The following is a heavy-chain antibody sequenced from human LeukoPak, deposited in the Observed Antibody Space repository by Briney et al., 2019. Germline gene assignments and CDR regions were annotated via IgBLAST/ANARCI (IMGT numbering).Heavy chain of an antibody. V-gene: IGHV3-33*06. D-gene: IGHD3-10*01. CDR1: GFTFSSYG. J-gene: IGHJ5*02. CDR3: AKDLGGYYYGSGSYSA. CDR2: IWYDGSNK. Sequence: PGGSLRLSCAASGFTFSSYGMHWVRQAPGKGLEWVAVIWYDGSNKYYADSVKGRFTISRDNSKNTLYLQMNSLRAEDTAVYYCAKDLGGYYYGSGSYSAWGQGTLVTVSS.